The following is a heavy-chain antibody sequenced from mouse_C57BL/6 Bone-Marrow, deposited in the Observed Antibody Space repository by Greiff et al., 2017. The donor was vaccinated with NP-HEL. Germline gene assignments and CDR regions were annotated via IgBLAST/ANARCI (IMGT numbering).Heavy chain of an antibody. CDR1: GLNIKDDY. Sequence: VHVKQSGAELVRPGASVKLSCTASGLNIKDDYMHWVKQRPEQGLEWIGWIEPENGDTEYASKFQGKATITADTSSNTAYLQLSSLTSEDTAVYYCTTTTVVAFDYWGQGTTLTVSS. J-gene: IGHJ2*01. D-gene: IGHD1-1*01. CDR3: TTTTVVAFDY. CDR2: IEPENGDT. V-gene: IGHV14-4*01.